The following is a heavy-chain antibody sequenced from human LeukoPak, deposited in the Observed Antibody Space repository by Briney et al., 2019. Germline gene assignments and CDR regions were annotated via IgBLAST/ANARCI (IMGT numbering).Heavy chain of an antibody. CDR3: ARGGLRFLEWWGYYFDY. Sequence: GGSLRLSCAASGFTFSSYDMHWVRQATGKGLEWVSAIGTAGDTYYPGSVKGRFTISRENAKNSLYLQMNSLRAEDTAVYYCARGGLRFLEWWGYYFDYWGQGTLVTVSS. J-gene: IGHJ4*02. CDR2: IGTAGDT. CDR1: GFTFSSYD. V-gene: IGHV3-13*01. D-gene: IGHD3-3*01.